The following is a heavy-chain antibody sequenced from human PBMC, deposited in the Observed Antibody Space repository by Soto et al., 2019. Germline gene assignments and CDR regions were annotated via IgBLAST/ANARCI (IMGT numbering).Heavy chain of an antibody. V-gene: IGHV1-24*01. Sequence: ASVKVSCKVSGYTLTELSMHWVRQAPGKGLEWMGGFDPEDGETIYAQKFQGRVTMTEDTSTDTAYMELSSLRSEDTAVYYCATFLRWGRERYFDWLSPSYYFDYWGQGTLVTVSS. CDR3: ATFLRWGRERYFDWLSPSYYFDY. J-gene: IGHJ4*02. CDR2: FDPEDGET. CDR1: GYTLTELS. D-gene: IGHD3-9*01.